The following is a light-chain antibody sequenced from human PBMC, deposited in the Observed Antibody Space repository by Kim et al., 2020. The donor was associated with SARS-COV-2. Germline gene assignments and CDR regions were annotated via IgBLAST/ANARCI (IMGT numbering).Light chain of an antibody. CDR3: QVWDISATWV. CDR2: RNT. CDR1: NIGGKN. J-gene: IGLJ3*02. V-gene: IGLV3-9*01. Sequence: ALGQTASITCGGNNIGGKNVPWYPHKPGQAPVLVIYRNTNRPSGIPERFSGSNSGNTATLTISRAQAGDEADYYCQVWDISATWVFGGGTQLTVL.